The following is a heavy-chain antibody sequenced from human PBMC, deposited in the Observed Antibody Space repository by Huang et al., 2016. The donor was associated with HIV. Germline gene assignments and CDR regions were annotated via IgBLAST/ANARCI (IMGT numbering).Heavy chain of an antibody. Sequence: QAQLLQSGAEVKTPGSSVKVSCKTSGGTFGGYAISWVRQAPGQGLGGMGGIIPLCRTTNYAQRFQGRVTITADESTSTAYMELSSLRSEDTAVYYCARDDMKQQMIRGGYYYYYYMDVWGKGTTVTVSS. CDR2: IIPLCRTT. J-gene: IGHJ6*03. D-gene: IGHD6-13*01. V-gene: IGHV1-69*13. CDR3: ARDDMKQQMIRGGYYYYYYMDV. CDR1: GGTFGGYA.